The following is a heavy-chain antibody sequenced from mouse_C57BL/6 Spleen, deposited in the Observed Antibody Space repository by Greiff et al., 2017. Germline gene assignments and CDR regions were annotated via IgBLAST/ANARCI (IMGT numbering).Heavy chain of an antibody. CDR3: ASPTFMDY. CDR1: GYTFTDYY. J-gene: IGHJ4*01. Sequence: VQLQQSGPELVKPGASVKISCKASGYTFTDYYMNWVKQSHGKSLEWIGDINPNNGGTSYNQKFKGKATLTVDKSSSTAYMELRSLTSEDSAVYYCASPTFMDYWGQGTSVTVSS. V-gene: IGHV1-26*01. D-gene: IGHD5-5*01. CDR2: INPNNGGT.